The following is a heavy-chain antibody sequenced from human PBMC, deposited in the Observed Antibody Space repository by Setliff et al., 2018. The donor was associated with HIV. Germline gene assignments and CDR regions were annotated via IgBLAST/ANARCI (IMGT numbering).Heavy chain of an antibody. CDR2: ISTSGDTI. CDR3: ARSVIGYYYGMDV. CDR1: GFIFSTYS. J-gene: IGHJ6*02. Sequence: GGSLRLSCAASGFIFSTYSMNWVRQSPGKGLEWLSYISTSGDTIYYADSVKGRFTISRDNAKKSLYLQMNSLRAEDTAVYYCARSVIGYYYGMDVWGQGTLVTVSS. D-gene: IGHD3-10*01. V-gene: IGHV3-48*01.